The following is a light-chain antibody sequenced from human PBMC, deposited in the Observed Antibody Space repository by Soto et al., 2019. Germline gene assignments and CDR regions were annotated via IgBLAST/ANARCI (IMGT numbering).Light chain of an antibody. CDR1: SSDVGGYNY. J-gene: IGLJ2*01. CDR3: SSYTSSSTPVV. Sequence: QSALTQPASVSGSPGQSITISCTGTSSDVGGYNYVSGYQQHPGKAPKLMIYDVSNRPSGVSNRFSGSKSGNTASLTISGLQAEDEADYYCSSYTSSSTPVVFGGGTQLTVL. CDR2: DVS. V-gene: IGLV2-14*01.